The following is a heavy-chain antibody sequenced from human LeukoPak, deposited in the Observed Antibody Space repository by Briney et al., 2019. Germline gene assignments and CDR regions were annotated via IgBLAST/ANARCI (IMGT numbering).Heavy chain of an antibody. CDR2: VYSGGNT. Sequence: PGGSLRLSCVASGFTVNTHYMSWVRQAPGKGLAWVSVVYSGGNTYYADSVKGRFTISRDSSKNTLYLQMNSLRAEDTAVYYCARDRLLFAPMDVWGKGTTVTVSS. CDR3: ARDRLLFAPMDV. J-gene: IGHJ6*03. CDR1: GFTVNTHY. D-gene: IGHD3-10*01. V-gene: IGHV3-66*02.